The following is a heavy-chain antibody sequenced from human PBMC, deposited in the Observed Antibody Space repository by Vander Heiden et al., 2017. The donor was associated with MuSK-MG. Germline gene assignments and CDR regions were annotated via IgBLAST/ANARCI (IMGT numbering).Heavy chain of an antibody. CDR1: GFTFSSYA. Sequence: EVQLVESGGGLVQPGGSLRLSCAASGFTFSSYAMSWVRQAPGKGLEWVSAISGSGGSTYYADSVKGRFTISRDNSKNTLYLQMNSLRAEDTAVYYCAKGWWDIVVVPAADYYMDVWGQGTTVTVSS. CDR2: ISGSGGST. J-gene: IGHJ6*03. V-gene: IGHV3-23*04. CDR3: AKGWWDIVVVPAADYYMDV. D-gene: IGHD2-2*01.